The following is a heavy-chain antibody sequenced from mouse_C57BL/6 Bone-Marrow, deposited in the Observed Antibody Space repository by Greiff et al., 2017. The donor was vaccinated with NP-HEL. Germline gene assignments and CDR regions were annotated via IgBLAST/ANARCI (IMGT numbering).Heavy chain of an antibody. Sequence: EVQRVESGGGLVKPGGSLKLSCAASGFTFSDYGMHWVRQAPEKGLAWVAYISSGSSTIYYADTVKGRFTISRDNAKNTLFLQMTSLRSEDTAMYYCAKIYQGYFDVWGTGTTVTVSS. V-gene: IGHV5-17*01. CDR1: GFTFSDYG. CDR3: AKIYQGYFDV. J-gene: IGHJ1*03. CDR2: ISSGSSTI.